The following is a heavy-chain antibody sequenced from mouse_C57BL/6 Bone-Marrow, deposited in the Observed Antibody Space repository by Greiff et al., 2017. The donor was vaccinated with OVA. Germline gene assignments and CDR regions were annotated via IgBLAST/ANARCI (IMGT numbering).Heavy chain of an antibody. J-gene: IGHJ2*01. CDR3: ARTYYGSSYPDY. V-gene: IGHV2-2*01. Sequence: VQLQESGPGLVQPSQSLSITCTVSGFSLTSYCVHWVRQSPGQGLEWLGVIWSGGSTDYYAAFISRLAISKDNSKRQVFFKMNSIQADDTAIYCCARTYYGSSYPDYWGQGTTLTVSA. CDR2: IWSGGST. CDR1: GFSLTSYC. D-gene: IGHD1-1*01.